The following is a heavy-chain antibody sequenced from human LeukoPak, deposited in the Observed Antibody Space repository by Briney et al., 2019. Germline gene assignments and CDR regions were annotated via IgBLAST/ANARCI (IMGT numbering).Heavy chain of an antibody. CDR1: GGTFSSYA. D-gene: IGHD5-18*01. CDR2: IIPIFGTA. J-gene: IGHJ6*03. Sequence: SVKVSCKASGGTFSSYAISWVRQAPGQGLEWMGGIIPIFGTANYAQKFQGRVTITADKSTSTAYMGLSSLRSEDTAVYYCARGAIQLWLLVDYYYYYMDVWGKGTTVTVSS. CDR3: ARGAIQLWLLVDYYYYYMDV. V-gene: IGHV1-69*06.